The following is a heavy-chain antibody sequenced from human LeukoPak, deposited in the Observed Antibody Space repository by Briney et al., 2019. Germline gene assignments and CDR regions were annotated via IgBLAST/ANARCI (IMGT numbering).Heavy chain of an antibody. V-gene: IGHV1-46*01. J-gene: IGHJ4*02. CDR1: GYTFTSYY. CDR2: INPSGGST. D-gene: IGHD3-22*01. Sequence: GASVKVSCKASGYTFTSYYMHWVRQAPGQGLEWMGIINPSGGSTSYAQKFQGRVTMTRDMSTSTVYMELSSLRSEDTAVYYCARVSALSNYYDSSGYYGSAFDYWGQGTLVTVSS. CDR3: ARVSALSNYYDSSGYYGSAFDY.